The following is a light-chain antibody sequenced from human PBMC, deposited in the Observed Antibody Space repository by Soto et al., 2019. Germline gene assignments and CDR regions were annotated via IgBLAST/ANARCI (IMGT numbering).Light chain of an antibody. CDR1: SSDVGGYNY. J-gene: IGLJ2*01. V-gene: IGLV2-14*01. CDR2: DVS. Sequence: QSALTQPASVSGSPGQSITISCTGTSSDVGGYNYVSWYQQHPGKAPKLMISDVSNRPSGVSNRFSGSKSGNTASLTSSGLQAEDEADYDCSSYTSSSTLVVFGGGTKLTVL. CDR3: SSYTSSSTLVV.